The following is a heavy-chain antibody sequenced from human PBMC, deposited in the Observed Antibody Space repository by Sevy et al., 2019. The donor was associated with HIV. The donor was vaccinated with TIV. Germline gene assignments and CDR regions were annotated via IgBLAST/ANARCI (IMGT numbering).Heavy chain of an antibody. Sequence: ASVKVSCKVSGYTLTELSMHWVRQAPGKGLEWMGTFDPEDDEKIYAQKFQGRVTMTEDTSTDTAYMELSRLRSEDTAVDYCATTKDYYDTSGYPFDSWGQGTLVTVSS. CDR3: ATTKDYYDTSGYPFDS. D-gene: IGHD3-22*01. CDR1: GYTLTELS. CDR2: FDPEDDEK. V-gene: IGHV1-24*01. J-gene: IGHJ4*02.